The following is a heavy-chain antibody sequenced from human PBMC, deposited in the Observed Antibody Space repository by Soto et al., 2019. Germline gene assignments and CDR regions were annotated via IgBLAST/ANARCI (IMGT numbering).Heavy chain of an antibody. J-gene: IGHJ4*02. V-gene: IGHV3-30*18. CDR1: GFTFSSYG. D-gene: IGHD3-16*01. Sequence: PGGSLRLSCAASGFTFSSYGMHWVRQAPGKGLEWVAVISYDGSNKYXAXXXXXXXXXXXDXSKNTLYLQMNSLRAEDKAVYYCAKVLGPNWGQGTLVTVSS. CDR3: AKVLGPN. CDR2: ISYDGSNK.